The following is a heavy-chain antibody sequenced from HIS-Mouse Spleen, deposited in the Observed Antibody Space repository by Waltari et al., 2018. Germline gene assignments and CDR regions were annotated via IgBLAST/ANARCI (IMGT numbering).Heavy chain of an antibody. CDR2: INPNSGGT. D-gene: IGHD2-8*01. Sequence: QVQLVQSGAEVKKPGASVKVSCKASGYTFTGYYMHRVRQAPGQGLEGMGWINPNSGGTNYAQKFQGRVTMTRDTSISTAYMELSRLRSDDTAVYYCARVAKYCTNGVCYRGWFDPWGQGTLVTVSS. CDR3: ARVAKYCTNGVCYRGWFDP. V-gene: IGHV1-2*02. J-gene: IGHJ5*02. CDR1: GYTFTGYY.